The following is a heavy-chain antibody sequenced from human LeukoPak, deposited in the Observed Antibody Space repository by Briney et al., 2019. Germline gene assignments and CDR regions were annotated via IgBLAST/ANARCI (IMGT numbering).Heavy chain of an antibody. CDR1: GGSISSSNW. CDR3: AGGHDFWSGYYDNWFDP. J-gene: IGHJ5*02. Sequence: PSETLSLTCAVSGGSISSSNWWSWVRQPPGKGLEWIGEIYHSGSTNYNPSLKSRVTISVDKSKNQFSLKLSSVTAADTAVYYCAGGHDFWSGYYDNWFDPWGQGTLVTVSS. CDR2: IYHSGST. D-gene: IGHD3-3*01. V-gene: IGHV4-4*02.